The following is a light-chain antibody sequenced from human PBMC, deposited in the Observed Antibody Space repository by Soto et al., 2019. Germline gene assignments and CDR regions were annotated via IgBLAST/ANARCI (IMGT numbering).Light chain of an antibody. Sequence: EIVLTQSPGTLSLSPGERATLSCRASQSVSNDFLAWYQQKPDQAPRLLIFGTSTRATGIPDRFSGSGSGTDFTLTINRLEPEDFAVYYCQQYGSSPFTFGPGTKWIS. CDR3: QQYGSSPFT. J-gene: IGKJ3*01. CDR2: GTS. V-gene: IGKV3-20*01. CDR1: QSVSNDF.